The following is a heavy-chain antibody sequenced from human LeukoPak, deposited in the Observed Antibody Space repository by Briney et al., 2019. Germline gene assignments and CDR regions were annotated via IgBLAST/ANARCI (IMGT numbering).Heavy chain of an antibody. J-gene: IGHJ4*02. CDR3: ARDLSGSRQPFDY. CDR2: ISYDGSNK. D-gene: IGHD1-26*01. CDR1: GFTFSSYA. V-gene: IGHV3-30-3*01. Sequence: GRSLRLSCAASGFTFSSYAMHWVRQAPGKGLEWVAVISYDGSNKYYADSVKGRFTISRDNSKNTLYLKMNSLRAEDTAVYYCARDLSGSRQPFDYWGQGTLVTVSS.